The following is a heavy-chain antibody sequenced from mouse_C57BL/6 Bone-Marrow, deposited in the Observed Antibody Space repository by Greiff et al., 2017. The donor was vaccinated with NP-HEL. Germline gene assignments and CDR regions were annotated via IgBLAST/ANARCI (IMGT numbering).Heavy chain of an antibody. D-gene: IGHD3-1*01. J-gene: IGHJ2*01. CDR3: ARQGGSD. V-gene: IGHV5-6*02. CDR1: GFTFSSYG. Sequence: DVMLVESGGDLVKPGGSLKLSCAASGFTFSSYGMSWVRQTPDKRLEWVATISSGGSYTYYPDSVKGRFTISRDNAKNTLYLQMSSLKSEDTAMYYCARQGGSDWGQGTTLTVSS. CDR2: ISSGGSYT.